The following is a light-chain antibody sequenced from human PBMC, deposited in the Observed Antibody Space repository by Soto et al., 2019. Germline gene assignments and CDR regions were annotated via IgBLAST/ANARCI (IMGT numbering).Light chain of an antibody. CDR3: QQYDDRPLT. J-gene: IGKJ4*01. V-gene: IGKV1-33*01. CDR1: QDISDS. Sequence: IQMTQTQSSLSASVGDRVTITCQASQDISDSLNWYQQKPGKAPKLVIYTASNLETGVPSRFSGSGSGTHFAFTISSLQPEDIATYYCQQYDDRPLTFGGGTKVDIK. CDR2: TAS.